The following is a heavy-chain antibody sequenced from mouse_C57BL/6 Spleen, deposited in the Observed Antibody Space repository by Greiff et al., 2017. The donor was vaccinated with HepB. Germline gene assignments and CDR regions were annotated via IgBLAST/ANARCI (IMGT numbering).Heavy chain of an antibody. Sequence: VQLKQSGPELVKPGASVKISCKASGYSFTGYYMHWVKQSHGNILDWIGYIYPYNGVSSYNQKFKGKATLTVDKSSSTAYMELRNLTSEDSAVYYCARSLSTTVVADYYAMDYWGQGTSVTVSS. D-gene: IGHD1-1*01. J-gene: IGHJ4*01. V-gene: IGHV1-31*01. CDR3: ARSLSTTVVADYYAMDY. CDR2: IYPYNGVS. CDR1: GYSFTGYY.